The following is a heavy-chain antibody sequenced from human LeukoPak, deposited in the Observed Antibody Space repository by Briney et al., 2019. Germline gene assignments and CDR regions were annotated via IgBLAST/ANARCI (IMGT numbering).Heavy chain of an antibody. D-gene: IGHD2-15*01. Sequence: GASVKVSCKASGGTFSSYAISWVRQAPGQGLEWMGGIIPIFGTANYAQKFQGRVTITADESTSTAYMELSSLRSEDTAVYYCARDLGVPMHVVVVAAGYYYYYGMDVWGQGTTVTVSS. CDR2: IIPIFGTA. J-gene: IGHJ6*02. V-gene: IGHV1-69*13. CDR1: GGTFSSYA. CDR3: ARDLGVPMHVVVVAAGYYYYYGMDV.